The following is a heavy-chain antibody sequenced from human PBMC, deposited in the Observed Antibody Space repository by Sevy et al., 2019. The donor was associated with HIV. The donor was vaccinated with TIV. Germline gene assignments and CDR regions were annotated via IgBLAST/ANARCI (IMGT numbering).Heavy chain of an antibody. CDR3: AKVWWKGKAFDY. J-gene: IGHJ4*02. CDR1: GFTFSSYA. Sequence: GGSLRLFCAASGFTFSSYAMSWVRQAPGKGLEWVSAISGSGGSTYYADSVKGRFTISRDNSKNTLYLQMNSLRAEDTAVYYCAKVWWKGKAFDYWGQGTLVTVSS. D-gene: IGHD2-15*01. V-gene: IGHV3-23*01. CDR2: ISGSGGST.